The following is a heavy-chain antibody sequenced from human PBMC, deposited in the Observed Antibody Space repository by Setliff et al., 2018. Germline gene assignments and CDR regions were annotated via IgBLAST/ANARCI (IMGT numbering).Heavy chain of an antibody. V-gene: IGHV4-61*02. J-gene: IGHJ4*02. CDR1: GASISSGSYY. D-gene: IGHD6-19*01. Sequence: SETLSLTCTVSGASISSGSYYWSWIRQHPGKGLEWIGRINTSGSTKYNPSLKSRVTMSVDTSKNQFSLKLSSVTAADTAVYYCARGRAGHSGHWGQGTLVTVSS. CDR3: ARGRAGHSGH. CDR2: INTSGST.